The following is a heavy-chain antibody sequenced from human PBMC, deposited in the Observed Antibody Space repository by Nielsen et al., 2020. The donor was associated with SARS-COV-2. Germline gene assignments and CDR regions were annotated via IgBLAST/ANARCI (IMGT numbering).Heavy chain of an antibody. CDR1: GFTVSSDH. D-gene: IGHD2-2*01. CDR3: AKDKYQLLNYGMDV. Sequence: GGSLRLSCAVSGFTVSSDHMNWVRQAPGKGLEWVSVIYSGGSTYYADSVKGRFTISRDNSKNTVYLQMNNLRAEDTAVYYCAKDKYQLLNYGMDVWGQGTTVTVSS. J-gene: IGHJ6*02. CDR2: IYSGGST. V-gene: IGHV3-53*01.